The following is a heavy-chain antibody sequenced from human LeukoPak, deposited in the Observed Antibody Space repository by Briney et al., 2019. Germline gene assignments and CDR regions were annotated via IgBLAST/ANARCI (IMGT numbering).Heavy chain of an antibody. J-gene: IGHJ4*02. V-gene: IGHV3-30*03. CDR1: GFTFSSYG. CDR3: ARGEDSKTYPVSGY. D-gene: IGHD3-22*01. Sequence: GGSLRLSCAASGFTFSSYGMHWVRQAPGKGLEWVAVISYDGSSKYYIDSVKGRFTISRDNSKNTPYLQMNSLRAEDTAVYYCARGEDSKTYPVSGYWGQGTLVTVSS. CDR2: ISYDGSSK.